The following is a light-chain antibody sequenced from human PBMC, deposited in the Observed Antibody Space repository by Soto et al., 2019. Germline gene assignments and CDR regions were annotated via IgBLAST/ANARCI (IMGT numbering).Light chain of an antibody. Sequence: EIVLTQSPGTLSLSPGERATLSCRASQSVSSSYLAWYQQKPGQAPRLRIYGASSRATGIPDRFSGSGSGTGFTLTISRLGPEDFAVYYCQQYGSSPGTFCQGTKLEIK. J-gene: IGKJ2*02. CDR3: QQYGSSPGT. CDR1: QSVSSSY. V-gene: IGKV3-20*01. CDR2: GAS.